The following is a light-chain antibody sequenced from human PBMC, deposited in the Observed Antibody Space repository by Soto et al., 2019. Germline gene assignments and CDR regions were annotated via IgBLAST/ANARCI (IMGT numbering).Light chain of an antibody. J-gene: IGKJ2*01. CDR2: AAS. CDR1: QGIRNY. CDR3: QKYGSAPYT. V-gene: IGKV1-27*01. Sequence: DIQITQSPSSLYASIGDRVTITCRASQGIRNYLVWYQQKPGRVPKLLIYAASILQSGVPSRFSGSGSGTDFTLTISSLQPEDVATYYGQKYGSAPYTFGQGSKQEIK.